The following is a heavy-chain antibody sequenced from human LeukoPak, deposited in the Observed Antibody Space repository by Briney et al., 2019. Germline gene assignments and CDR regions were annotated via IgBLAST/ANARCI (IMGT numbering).Heavy chain of an antibody. V-gene: IGHV1-8*01. CDR1: GYTFTSYD. D-gene: IGHD3-16*02. J-gene: IGHJ6*03. CDR2: MNPNSGNT. Sequence: GASVKVSCKASGYTFTSYDINWVRQATGQGLEWMGWMNPNSGNTGYAQKFQGRVTMTRNTSISTAYMELSSLRSEDTAVYYCARMGLSDYYMDVWGKGTTVTVSS. CDR3: ARMGLSDYYMDV.